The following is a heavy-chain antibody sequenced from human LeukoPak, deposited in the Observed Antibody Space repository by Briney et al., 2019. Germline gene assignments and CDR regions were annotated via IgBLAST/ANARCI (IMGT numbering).Heavy chain of an antibody. J-gene: IGHJ4*02. Sequence: ASVKVSCKVSGYTLTELSMHWVRPAPGKGLEWMGGFDPEDGETIYAQKFQGRVTMTEDTSTDTAYMELSSLRSEDTAVYYCATDRGDYVWGRTPFFDYWGQGTLVTVFS. D-gene: IGHD3-16*01. CDR3: ATDRGDYVWGRTPFFDY. CDR1: GYTLTELS. CDR2: FDPEDGET. V-gene: IGHV1-24*01.